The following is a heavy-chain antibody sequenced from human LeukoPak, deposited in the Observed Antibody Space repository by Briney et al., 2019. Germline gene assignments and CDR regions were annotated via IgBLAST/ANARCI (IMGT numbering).Heavy chain of an antibody. J-gene: IGHJ4*02. V-gene: IGHV3-21*01. D-gene: IGHD4-17*01. CDR1: GFTFSSYS. Sequence: PGGSLRLSCAASGFTFSSYSMNWVRQAPGKGLEWVSSISSSSSYIYYADSVKGRFTISRDNAKNSLYLQMNSLRAEDTAVYYCARDQGVTTSYFDYWGQGTLVSVSS. CDR3: ARDQGVTTSYFDY. CDR2: ISSSSSYI.